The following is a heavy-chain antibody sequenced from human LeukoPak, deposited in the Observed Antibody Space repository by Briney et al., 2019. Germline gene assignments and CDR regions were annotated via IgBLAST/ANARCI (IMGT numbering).Heavy chain of an antibody. Sequence: SETLSLTCNVSGASISNSTYYWGWIRQPPGKGLEWIGSIYYSGSTYCKPSLKSRLTISVDKSKNQFSLKLSSVTAADTAVYYCASSDTAMDYFDYWGQGSLVTVSS. CDR3: ASSDTAMDYFDY. J-gene: IGHJ4*02. CDR2: IYYSGST. V-gene: IGHV4-39*07. D-gene: IGHD5-18*01. CDR1: GASISNSTYY.